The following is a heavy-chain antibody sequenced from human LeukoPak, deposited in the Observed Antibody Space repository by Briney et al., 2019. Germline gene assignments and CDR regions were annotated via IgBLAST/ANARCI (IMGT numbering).Heavy chain of an antibody. CDR3: ARGRVSSSTWYSTYYYFYMDV. CDR2: INRSGST. V-gene: IGHV4-34*01. CDR1: GGSFSGYY. Sequence: SETLCLTCAVYGGSFSGYYGSCIRQPPGKGLEWIVEINRSGSTNYNPSLKSRVTISVDTSKNQFSLKLSSVTAADTAVYYCARGRVSSSTWYSTYYYFYMDVWGKGTTVTVSS. J-gene: IGHJ6*03. D-gene: IGHD6-13*01.